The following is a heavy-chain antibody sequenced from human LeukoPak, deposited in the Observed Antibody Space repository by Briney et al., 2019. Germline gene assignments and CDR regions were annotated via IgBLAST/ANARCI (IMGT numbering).Heavy chain of an antibody. CDR2: IKQDGSEK. CDR3: ARENGWYGGKYYYYYYMDV. J-gene: IGHJ6*03. Sequence: LPGGSLRLSCAASGFTFSSYWMSWVRQAPGKGLEWVANIKQDGSEKYYVDSVKGRFTISRDNAKNSLYLQLNSLRAEDTGVYYCARENGWYGGKYYYYYYMDVWGTGTTVTVSS. CDR1: GFTFSSYW. V-gene: IGHV3-7*01. D-gene: IGHD6-19*01.